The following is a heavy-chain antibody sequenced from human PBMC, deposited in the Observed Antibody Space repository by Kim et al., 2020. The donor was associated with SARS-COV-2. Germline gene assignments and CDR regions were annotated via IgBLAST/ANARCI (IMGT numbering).Heavy chain of an antibody. J-gene: IGHJ4*02. V-gene: IGHV3-53*01. CDR2: LYDVGNT. CDR3: ARALDSSSHTAFDY. Sequence: GGSLRLSCAASGFTVRSNYMSWVRQAPGKGLEWVSILYDVGNTYYADSVKGRFTISRDNSKNTLYLQMNSLRAEDTAVYYCARALDSSSHTAFDYWGQGTLVTVSS. D-gene: IGHD6-13*01. CDR1: GFTVRSNY.